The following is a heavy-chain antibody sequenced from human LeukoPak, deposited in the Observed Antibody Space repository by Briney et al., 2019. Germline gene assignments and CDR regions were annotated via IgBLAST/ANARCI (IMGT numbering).Heavy chain of an antibody. Sequence: ASVKVSCRASGYTFTSYGISWVRQAPGQGLDWMGWISAYNGNTNYAQKLQGRVTMTTDTSTSTAYMELRSLRSDDTAVYYCARDCSSTSCWFLPEGFFDYWGQGTLVTVSS. V-gene: IGHV1-18*01. J-gene: IGHJ4*02. D-gene: IGHD2-2*01. CDR1: GYTFTSYG. CDR3: ARDCSSTSCWFLPEGFFDY. CDR2: ISAYNGNT.